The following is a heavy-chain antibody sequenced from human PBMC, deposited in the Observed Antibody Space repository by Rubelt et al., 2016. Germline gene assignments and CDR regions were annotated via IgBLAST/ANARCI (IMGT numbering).Heavy chain of an antibody. Sequence: EVQLVESGGGLVQPGGSLRLSCAASGFTFSSYWMSWVRQAPGKGLEWVANIKQDGGEKYYVDSVKGRFTISRDNAKNSLYRQMNSLRAEDTAVYYCARGKCSSTSCYRIDAFDIWGQGTMVTVSS. J-gene: IGHJ3*02. CDR3: ARGKCSSTSCYRIDAFDI. V-gene: IGHV3-7*01. D-gene: IGHD2-2*02. CDR1: GFTFSSYW. CDR2: IKQDGGEK.